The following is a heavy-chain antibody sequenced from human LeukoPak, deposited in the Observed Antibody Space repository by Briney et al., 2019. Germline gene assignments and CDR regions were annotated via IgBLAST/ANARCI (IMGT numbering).Heavy chain of an antibody. CDR1: GFPFSNYG. CDR3: AQRVPAPYFDY. J-gene: IGHJ4*02. D-gene: IGHD2-2*01. CDR2: ISDDGTNK. Sequence: GGSLRLSCAASGFPFSNYGMHWVRQAPGKGLAWVAVISDDGTNKYYADSVKGRFTISRDNSKNTLYLQINSLRPEDTAVYYCAQRVPAPYFDYWGQGTLVTVSS. V-gene: IGHV3-30*03.